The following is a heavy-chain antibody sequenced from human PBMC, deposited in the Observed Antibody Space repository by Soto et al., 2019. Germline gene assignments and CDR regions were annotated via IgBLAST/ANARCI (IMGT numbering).Heavy chain of an antibody. Sequence: SETLFLTCTVSGGSISSGGYYWSWIRQHPGKGLEWIGYIYYSGSTYYNPSLKSRVTISVDTSKNQFSLKLGSVTAADTAVYYCARERGSHLDIDYWGQGTLVTVSS. CDR3: ARERGSHLDIDY. D-gene: IGHD1-26*01. J-gene: IGHJ4*02. CDR1: GGSISSGGYY. V-gene: IGHV4-31*03. CDR2: IYYSGST.